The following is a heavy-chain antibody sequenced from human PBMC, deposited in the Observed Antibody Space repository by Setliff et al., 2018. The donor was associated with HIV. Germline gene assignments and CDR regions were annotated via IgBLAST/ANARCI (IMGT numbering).Heavy chain of an antibody. CDR1: GGSFSGYY. CDR2: VTHSGTT. D-gene: IGHD3-22*01. J-gene: IGHJ4*02. Sequence: ETLSLTCAVYGGSFSGYYWSWIRQPPGKGLEWIGEVTHSGTTTYDPSLKSRVTISVDTSKNQFSLKLSSVTAADTAVYYCARAPGAYYYDSSGYPIGIRFDYWGQGTLVTVSS. CDR3: ARAPGAYYYDSSGYPIGIRFDY. V-gene: IGHV4-34*01.